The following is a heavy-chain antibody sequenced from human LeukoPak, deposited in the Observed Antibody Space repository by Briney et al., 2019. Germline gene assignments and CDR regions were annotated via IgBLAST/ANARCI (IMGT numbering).Heavy chain of an antibody. CDR1: VYTFTSYG. J-gene: IGHJ5*02. D-gene: IGHD1-26*01. V-gene: IGHV1-18*01. Sequence: ASVKVSCKASVYTFTSYGISWVRQAPGHGLEWMGCISAYNGNTNYAQKLQRRVTTTTETSTSTAYMELRSLSSDDTSVYYCARHRRSLVGATTWFDPWGQGTLVTVSS. CDR3: ARHRRSLVGATTWFDP. CDR2: ISAYNGNT.